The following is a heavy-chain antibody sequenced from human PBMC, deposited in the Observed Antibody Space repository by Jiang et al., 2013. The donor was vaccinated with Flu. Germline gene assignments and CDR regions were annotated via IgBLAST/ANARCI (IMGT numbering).Heavy chain of an antibody. CDR2: IDPSESYI. Sequence: FGYSFTTYWISWVRQVPGKGLEWMGRIDPSESYINYSPSFQGHVTISADKSISTAYVQWGSLKASDTAIYYCAIHYYDTSGYRYWGQGTLITVSS. CDR3: AIHYYDTSGYRY. V-gene: IGHV5-10-1*01. J-gene: IGHJ4*02. CDR1: GYSFTTYW. D-gene: IGHD3-22*01.